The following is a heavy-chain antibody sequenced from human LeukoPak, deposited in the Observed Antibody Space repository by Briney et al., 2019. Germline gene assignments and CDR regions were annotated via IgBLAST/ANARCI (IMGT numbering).Heavy chain of an antibody. CDR2: INPNSGGT. J-gene: IGHJ4*02. Sequence: ASVKVSCKASGYTFTGYYMHWVRQAPGQGLEWMGWINPNSGGTNYAQKFQGRVTVTRDTSISTAYMELSRLRSDDTAVYYCAREGVESSGWYGALWYWGQGTLVTVSS. V-gene: IGHV1-2*02. D-gene: IGHD6-19*01. CDR3: AREGVESSGWYGALWY. CDR1: GYTFTGYY.